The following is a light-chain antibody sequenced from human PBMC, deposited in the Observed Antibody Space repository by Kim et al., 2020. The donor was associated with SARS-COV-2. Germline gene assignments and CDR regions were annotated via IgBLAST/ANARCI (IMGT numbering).Light chain of an antibody. CDR1: KLGDKY. Sequence: VSPGQTASITCAGDKLGDKYACWYQQKPGQSPVLVIYQDSKRPSGIPERFSGSNSGNTATLTISGTQAMDEADYYCQAWDSSLRVFGGGTQLTVL. CDR2: QDS. J-gene: IGLJ3*02. CDR3: QAWDSSLRV. V-gene: IGLV3-1*01.